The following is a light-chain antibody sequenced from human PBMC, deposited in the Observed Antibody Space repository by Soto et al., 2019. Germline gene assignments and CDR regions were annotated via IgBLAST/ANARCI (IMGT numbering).Light chain of an antibody. Sequence: EIWLTLSPGTLSLSPGARAPLSCRASQSVTNSLAWYQQKPGQAPRLLIFGASTRATGIPARFSGSGSGTEFTLTISSLQSEDFAVYYCQQYNDWPLYSFGQGTKVDIK. CDR2: GAS. CDR3: QQYNDWPLYS. V-gene: IGKV3-15*01. CDR1: QSVTNS. J-gene: IGKJ2*01.